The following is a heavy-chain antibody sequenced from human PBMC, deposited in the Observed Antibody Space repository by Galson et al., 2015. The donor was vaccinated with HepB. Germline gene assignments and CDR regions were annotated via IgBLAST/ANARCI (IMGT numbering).Heavy chain of an antibody. CDR2: IDPSDSYT. V-gene: IGHV5-10-1*01. J-gene: IGHJ4*02. CDR1: GYSFTSYW. Sequence: QSGAEVKKPGESLRISCKGSGYSFTSYWISWVRQMPGKGLEWMGRIDPSDSYTNYSPSFQGHVTISADKSISTAYLQWSSLKASDTAMYYCARQSERYCSSTSCSPTHFDYWGQGTLVTVSS. CDR3: ARQSERYCSSTSCSPTHFDY. D-gene: IGHD2-2*01.